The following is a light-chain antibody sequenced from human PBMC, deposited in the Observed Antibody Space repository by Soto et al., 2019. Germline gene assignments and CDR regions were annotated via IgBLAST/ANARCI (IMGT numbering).Light chain of an antibody. Sequence: AIQMTQSPSSLSASVGDRVTITCRASQYIRNDLGWYQQKPGTAPRLLISVASSLGSGVPSRFSGSGSGTDFTLTISSLQPEDFATYYCLQDYDYPLTFGGGTKVDIK. J-gene: IGKJ4*01. CDR2: VAS. CDR3: LQDYDYPLT. V-gene: IGKV1-6*01. CDR1: QYIRND.